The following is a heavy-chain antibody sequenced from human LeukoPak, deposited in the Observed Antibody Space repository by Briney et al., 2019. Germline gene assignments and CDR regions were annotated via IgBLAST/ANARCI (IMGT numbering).Heavy chain of an antibody. CDR3: ARGWSHRGGFDY. CDR2: INHSGST. D-gene: IGHD3-10*01. CDR1: GGSFSGYY. V-gene: IGHV4-34*01. Sequence: PSETLSLTRAVYGGSFSGYYWSWIRQPPGKGLEWIGEINHSGSTNYNPSLKSRVTISVDTSKNQFSLKLSSVTAADTAVYYCARGWSHRGGFDYWGQGTLVTVSS. J-gene: IGHJ4*02.